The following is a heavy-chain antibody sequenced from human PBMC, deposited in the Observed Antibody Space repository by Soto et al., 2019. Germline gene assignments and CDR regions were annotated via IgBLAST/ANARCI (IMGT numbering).Heavy chain of an antibody. CDR2: IYSGGYT. CDR3: ESGRGGGGY. J-gene: IGHJ4*02. V-gene: IGHV3-53*01. D-gene: IGHD3-10*01. Sequence: EVQLVESGGGLIQPGGSLRLSCAVSGFTVSNNYMSWVRQAPGKGLEGVSVIYSGGYTAYGDSVKGRFTISRDNSKNTLYHQMNTLGADDRGFFCCESGRGGGGYWGQGTLVTVSS. CDR1: GFTVSNNY.